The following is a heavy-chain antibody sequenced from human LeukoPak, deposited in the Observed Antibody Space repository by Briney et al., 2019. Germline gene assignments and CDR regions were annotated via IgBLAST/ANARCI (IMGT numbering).Heavy chain of an antibody. D-gene: IGHD4-11*01. CDR2: IYYSGST. V-gene: IGHV4-39*01. Sequence: SETLSLTCTVSGGSISSSSYYWGWIRQTPGKGLEWIGSIYYSGSTYYNPSLKSRVTISVDTSKNQFSLKLSSVTAADTAVYYCAREQTTVTTEWFDPWGQGTLVTVSS. CDR1: GGSISSSSYY. J-gene: IGHJ5*02. CDR3: AREQTTVTTEWFDP.